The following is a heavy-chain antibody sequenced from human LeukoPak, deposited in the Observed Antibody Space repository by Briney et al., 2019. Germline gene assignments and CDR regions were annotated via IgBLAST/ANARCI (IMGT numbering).Heavy chain of an antibody. D-gene: IGHD4-17*01. CDR3: AKGRGTTVTSAANY. CDR1: GFTFSSYA. V-gene: IGHV3-23*01. CDR2: ISGTNDNT. Sequence: GGSLRLSCAASGFTFSSYAMSWVRQAPGKALEWVSSISGTNDNTYYADSVKDRFTISRDNSKNTLSLQMNSLRAEDTAVYYCAKGRGTTVTSAANYWGQGTLVTVSS. J-gene: IGHJ4*02.